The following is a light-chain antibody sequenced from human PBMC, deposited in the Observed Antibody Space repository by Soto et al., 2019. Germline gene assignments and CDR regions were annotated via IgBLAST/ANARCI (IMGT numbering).Light chain of an antibody. CDR3: QQYDSSPRT. Sequence: EIVLTQSPGTLSFSPGERATLSCRASQSVSSSYLAWYQQKPGQAPRLLIYGASSRSTGIPDRFSGSGYGTDFTLTISRLEPEDFAVYYCQQYDSSPRTFGQGTKVEI. V-gene: IGKV3-20*01. CDR1: QSVSSSY. CDR2: GAS. J-gene: IGKJ1*01.